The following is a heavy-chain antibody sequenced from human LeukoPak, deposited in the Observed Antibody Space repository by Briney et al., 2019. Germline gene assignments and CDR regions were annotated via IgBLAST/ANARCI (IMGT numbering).Heavy chain of an antibody. CDR2: IIPIFGTA. Sequence: ASVKVSCKASGGTFSSYAISWVRQAPGQGLEWMGGIIPIFGTANYAQKFQGRVTITADESTSTAYMELSSLRSEDTAVYYCARVSAVAGRLRYYYYGMDVWGQGTTVTVSS. J-gene: IGHJ6*02. CDR1: GGTFSSYA. D-gene: IGHD6-19*01. CDR3: ARVSAVAGRLRYYYYGMDV. V-gene: IGHV1-69*01.